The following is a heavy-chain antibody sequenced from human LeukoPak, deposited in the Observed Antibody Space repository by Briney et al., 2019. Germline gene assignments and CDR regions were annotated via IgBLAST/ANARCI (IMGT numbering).Heavy chain of an antibody. CDR2: IYHSGST. V-gene: IGHV4-4*02. D-gene: IGHD3-10*01. CDR3: ARGRQYYYGSGSRRSMGYYFDY. Sequence: SETLSLTCAVSGASISSRNWWSWVRQPPGKGLEWIGEIYHSGSTNYNPSLKSRVTISVDKSKNQFSLKLSSVTAADTAVYYCARGRQYYYGSGSRRSMGYYFDYWGQGTLVTVSS. J-gene: IGHJ4*02. CDR1: GASISSRNW.